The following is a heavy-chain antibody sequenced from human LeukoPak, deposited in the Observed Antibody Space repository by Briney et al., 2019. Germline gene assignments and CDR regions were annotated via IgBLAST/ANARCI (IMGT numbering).Heavy chain of an antibody. D-gene: IGHD3-10*01. V-gene: IGHV3-21*04. Sequence: PGGSLRLSCAASGFTFSNYNMNWVRQAPGKAMEWVSSITSSGTYFFYADSVKGRFTISRDNSKNTLYLQMNSLRAEDTAVYYCAKDRDTMVRGPLTSWGQGTLVTVSS. J-gene: IGHJ4*02. CDR1: GFTFSNYN. CDR2: ITSSGTYF. CDR3: AKDRDTMVRGPLTS.